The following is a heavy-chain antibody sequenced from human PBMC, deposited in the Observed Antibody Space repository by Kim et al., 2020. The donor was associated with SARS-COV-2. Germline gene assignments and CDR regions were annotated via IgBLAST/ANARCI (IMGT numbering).Heavy chain of an antibody. D-gene: IGHD3-16*01. V-gene: IGHV3-49*04. Sequence: GGSLRLSCTASGFTFSDYYMTWVRLAPGKGLEWVGLISTNTYGGTREYSPSGQVSFTVASDDYNSFAYLQWNSLRNEDTADYYCATSRRAYECMDGWGEG. CDR1: GFTFSDYY. CDR2: ISTNTYGGTR. CDR3: ATSRRAYECMDG. J-gene: IGHJ6*03.